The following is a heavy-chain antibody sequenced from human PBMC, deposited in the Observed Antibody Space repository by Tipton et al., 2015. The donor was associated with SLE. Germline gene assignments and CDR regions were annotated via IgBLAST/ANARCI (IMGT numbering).Heavy chain of an antibody. CDR3: ARGPVERNAFDI. CDR2: IYYSGST. Sequence: TLSLTCTVSGGSISSYYWSWIRQPPGKGLEWIGYIYYSGSTNYNPSPKSRVTISVDTSKNQFSLKLSSVTAADTAVYYCARGPVERNAFDIWGQGTMVTVSS. D-gene: IGHD5-24*01. V-gene: IGHV4-59*12. J-gene: IGHJ3*02. CDR1: GGSISSYY.